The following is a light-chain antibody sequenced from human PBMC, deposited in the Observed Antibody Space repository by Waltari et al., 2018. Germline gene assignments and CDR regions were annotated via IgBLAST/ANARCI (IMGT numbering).Light chain of an antibody. CDR1: QGLIFSDGNTY. CDR2: KVS. CDR3: MQTTHGPYT. Sequence: DVVMTQSPLSLPVTLGQPASISCRSTQGLIFSDGNTYLHWFQQRPGQSPRRLIYKVSDPDSGVPDRFSGSGSGTDFTLKSSRVEPEDLAIYYCMQTTHGPYTFGQRTKLEIK. J-gene: IGKJ2*01. V-gene: IGKV2-30*01.